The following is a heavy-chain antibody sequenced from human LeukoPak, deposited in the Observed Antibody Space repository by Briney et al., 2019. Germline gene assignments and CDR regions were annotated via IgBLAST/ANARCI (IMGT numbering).Heavy chain of an antibody. CDR1: GFTFSSYS. D-gene: IGHD2-15*01. J-gene: IGHJ4*02. Sequence: PGGSLRLSCAASGFTFSSYSMNWVRQAPGKGLEWVSYISSSSSTIYYADSVKGRFTISRDNAKNSLYLQMNSLRAEDTAVYYCARDEWEYCSASSCYVFDYWGQGTLVTVSS. CDR2: ISSSSSTI. V-gene: IGHV3-48*01. CDR3: ARDEWEYCSASSCYVFDY.